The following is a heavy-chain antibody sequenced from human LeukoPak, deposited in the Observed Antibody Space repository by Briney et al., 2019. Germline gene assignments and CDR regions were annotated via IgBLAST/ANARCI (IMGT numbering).Heavy chain of an antibody. CDR2: IYSGGNT. V-gene: IGHV3-53*01. CDR3: ARTIAQYSNSWLYFYYGLDV. CDR1: GFTVSSND. Sequence: PGGSLRLSCAASGFTVSSNDMTWVRQTPGKGLEWVSIIYSGGNTYYADSVKGRFTISRDNSKSTLYLQMNSLRAEDTAVYYCARTIAQYSNSWLYFYYGLDVWGQGTTVTVSS. J-gene: IGHJ6*02. D-gene: IGHD6-13*01.